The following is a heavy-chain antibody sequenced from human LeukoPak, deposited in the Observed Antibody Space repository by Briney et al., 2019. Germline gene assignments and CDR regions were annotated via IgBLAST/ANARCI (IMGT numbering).Heavy chain of an antibody. J-gene: IGHJ4*02. V-gene: IGHV3-48*03. Sequence: GGSLRLSCAVSGLTFRNLKMNWVRQAPGKGLEWVSYISAGGRTTFYADSVTGRFTISRDNARNSLYLQMNTLRPEDTAVYYCARERQNKDFWSGGDYWGQGTLVTVSS. CDR1: GLTFRNLK. CDR3: ARERQNKDFWSGGDY. CDR2: ISAGGRTT. D-gene: IGHD3-3*01.